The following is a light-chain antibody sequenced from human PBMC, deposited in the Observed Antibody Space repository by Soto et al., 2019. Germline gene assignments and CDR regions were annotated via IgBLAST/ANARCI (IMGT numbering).Light chain of an antibody. CDR1: QSIDRNY. CDR2: NGS. J-gene: IGKJ4*01. V-gene: IGKV3-20*01. Sequence: IVLTQSPGTLSLSPGERVTLSCRASQSIDRNYLAWYQQKPGLAPRLIMYNGSRRAAGTPDRFSGSGSETDFRLTISRLGREDFAVFYWQQYGGWVRGLTFGGGTKVEIK. CDR3: QQYGGWVRGLT.